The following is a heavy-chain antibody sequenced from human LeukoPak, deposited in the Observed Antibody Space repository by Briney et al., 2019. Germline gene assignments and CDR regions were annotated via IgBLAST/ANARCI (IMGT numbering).Heavy chain of an antibody. CDR1: GYTSSSYG. J-gene: IGHJ6*03. D-gene: IGHD6-25*01. CDR3: ARRPPYYYYMDV. CDR2: ISAYKGNT. V-gene: IGHV1-18*01. Sequence: ASVKVSCKASGYTSSSYGISWVRQAPGQGLEWMGWISAYKGNTNYAQKFQGRVTMTTDTSTSTAYMELRSLRSDDTAVYYCARRPPYYYYMDVWGKGTTVTVSS.